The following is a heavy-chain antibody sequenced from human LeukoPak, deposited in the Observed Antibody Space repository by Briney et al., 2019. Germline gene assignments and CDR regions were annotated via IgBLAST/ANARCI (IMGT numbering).Heavy chain of an antibody. CDR2: ISPSDSDT. J-gene: IGHJ4*02. CDR3: ARHLSRADSSGYHPDY. V-gene: IGHV5-51*01. D-gene: IGHD3-22*01. CDR1: AYSFASYL. Sequence: AESLTISCTVSAYSFASYLIGWVRQMPGKGLEWMGIISPSDSDTRYNPAFQGQVTISADKSISTAYLQWSSLTASDTAMYYCARHLSRADSSGYHPDYWGQGTLVTVSS.